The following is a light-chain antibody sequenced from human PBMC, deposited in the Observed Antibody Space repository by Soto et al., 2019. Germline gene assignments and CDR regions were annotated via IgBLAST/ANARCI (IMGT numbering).Light chain of an antibody. CDR3: SSFSSTSTIV. Sequence: QSVLTQPASVSGSPGQSITISCTGTSSDVGGYNHVSWYQQHPGKAPKLIIYEVRNRPSGVSNRLSGSKSGNTASLTISGLQADDEADYYCSSFSSTSTIVFGGGTKLTVL. CDR2: EVR. CDR1: SSDVGGYNH. J-gene: IGLJ2*01. V-gene: IGLV2-14*01.